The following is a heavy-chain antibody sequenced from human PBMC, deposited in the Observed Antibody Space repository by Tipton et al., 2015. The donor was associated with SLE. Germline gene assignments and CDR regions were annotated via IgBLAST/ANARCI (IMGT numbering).Heavy chain of an antibody. Sequence: TLSLTCTVSGGSISSGGHYWSWIRQPPGKGLEWIGYIHDSGSTIYNSSLKSRVTMSIDTSNNQFSLKLTSVTAADTAVYYCARGGCSSCWFDPWGQGTLVTVSS. J-gene: IGHJ5*02. D-gene: IGHD6-6*01. CDR1: GGSISSGGHY. V-gene: IGHV4-61*08. CDR2: IHDSGST. CDR3: ARGGCSSCWFDP.